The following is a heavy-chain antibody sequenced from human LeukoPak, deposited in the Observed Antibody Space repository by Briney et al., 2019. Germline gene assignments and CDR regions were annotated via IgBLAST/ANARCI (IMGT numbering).Heavy chain of an antibody. CDR1: GFTFSSYA. CDR2: ISYDGSNK. J-gene: IGHJ4*02. V-gene: IGHV3-30-3*01. Sequence: GGSLRLSCAASGFTFSSYAMHWVRQAPGKGLEWVAVISYDGSNKYYADSAKGRFTISRDNSKNTLYLQMNSLRAEDTAVYYCASEDSSGPTSWGQGTLVTVSS. CDR3: ASEDSSGPTS. D-gene: IGHD3-22*01.